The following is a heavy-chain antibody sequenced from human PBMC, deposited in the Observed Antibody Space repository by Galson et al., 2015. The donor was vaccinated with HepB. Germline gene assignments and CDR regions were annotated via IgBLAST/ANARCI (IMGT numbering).Heavy chain of an antibody. CDR2: MNPNSGNT. CDR3: ARGRITMVRGDDNWFDP. D-gene: IGHD3-10*01. J-gene: IGHJ5*02. CDR1: GYTFTSYD. V-gene: IGHV1-8*01. Sequence: SVKVSCKASGYTFTSYDINWVRQAPGQGLEWMGWMNPNSGNTGYAQKFQGRVTMTRNTSISTAYMELSSLRSEDTAVYYCARGRITMVRGDDNWFDPWGQGTLVTVSS.